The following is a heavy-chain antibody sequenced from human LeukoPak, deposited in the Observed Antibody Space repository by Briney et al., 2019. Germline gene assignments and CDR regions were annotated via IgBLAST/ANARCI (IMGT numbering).Heavy chain of an antibody. D-gene: IGHD6-6*01. V-gene: IGHV4-61*09. CDR2: IYTSGNT. CDR3: ARDSSSPRVKYFQH. Sequence: SETLSLTCTVSGGSISSGTSYRSWIRQPAGKGLEWIGHIYTSGNTNYNPSLKSRVTISVDTSKNQFSLKLSSVTAADTAVYYCARDSSSPRVKYFQHWGQGTLVTVSS. J-gene: IGHJ1*01. CDR1: GGSISSGTSY.